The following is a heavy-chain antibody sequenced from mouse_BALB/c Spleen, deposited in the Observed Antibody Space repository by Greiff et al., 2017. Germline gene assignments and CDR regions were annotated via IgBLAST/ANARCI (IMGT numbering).Heavy chain of an antibody. Sequence: EVMLVESGPGLVKPSQSLSLTCTVTGYSITSDYAWNWIRQFPGNKLEWMGYISYSGSTSYNPSLKSRISITRDTSKNQFFLQLNSVTTEDTATYYCARSGDYDGAWFAYWGQGTLVTVSA. CDR3: ARSGDYDGAWFAY. CDR1: GYSITSDYA. J-gene: IGHJ3*01. V-gene: IGHV3-2*02. CDR2: ISYSGST. D-gene: IGHD2-4*01.